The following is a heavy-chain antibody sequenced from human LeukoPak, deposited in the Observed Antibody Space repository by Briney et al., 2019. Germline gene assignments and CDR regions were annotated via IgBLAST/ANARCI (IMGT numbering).Heavy chain of an antibody. V-gene: IGHV4-39*07. CDR2: IYYSGST. Sequence: SETLSLTCTVSGGSISGSSYYWGWIRQPPGKGLEWIGSIYYSGSTYYNPSLKSRVTISVDTSKNQFSLKLSSVTAADTAVYYCARTGGYYYYYGMDVWGQGTTVTVSS. CDR1: GGSISGSSYY. J-gene: IGHJ6*02. CDR3: ARTGGYYYYYGMDV. D-gene: IGHD3-16*01.